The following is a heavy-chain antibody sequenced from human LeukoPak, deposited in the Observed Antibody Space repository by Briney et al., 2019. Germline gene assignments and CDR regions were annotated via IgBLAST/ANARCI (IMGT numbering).Heavy chain of an antibody. CDR1: GFTFSDYY. Sequence: GGSLRLSCAASGFTFSDYYMNWIRQAPGKGLEWVSAISGSGGSTYYADSVKGRFTISRDNSKNTLYLQMNSLRAEDTAVYYCAKEGVDSSGYFHFDYWGQGTLVTVSS. CDR2: ISGSGGST. J-gene: IGHJ4*02. CDR3: AKEGVDSSGYFHFDY. V-gene: IGHV3-23*01. D-gene: IGHD3-22*01.